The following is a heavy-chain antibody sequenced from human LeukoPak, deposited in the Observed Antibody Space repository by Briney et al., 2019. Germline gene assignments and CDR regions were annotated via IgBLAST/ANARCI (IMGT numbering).Heavy chain of an antibody. J-gene: IGHJ4*02. CDR1: GGSISSSSYY. CDR2: IYNRGST. D-gene: IGHD5-24*01. CDR3: ARDGYNPIDY. Sequence: SETLSLTCTVSGGSISSSSYYWGWIRQPPGKGLEWIGPIYNRGSTYYNPSLKSRLTISVDTSKNQFSQKLSSVTAADPAVYYCARDGYNPIDYWGQGTLVTVSS. V-gene: IGHV4-39*02.